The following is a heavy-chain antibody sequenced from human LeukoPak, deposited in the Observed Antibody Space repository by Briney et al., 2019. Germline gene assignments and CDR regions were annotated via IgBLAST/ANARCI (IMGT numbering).Heavy chain of an antibody. Sequence: SETLSLTCTVSGGSISSSSYYWGWIRQPPGKGLEWIGSIYYSGSTYYNPSLKSRVTISVDTSKNQFSLKLSSVTAADTAVYYCARASSRWPHYFDYWGQGTLVTVSS. V-gene: IGHV4-39*07. CDR3: ARASSRWPHYFDY. J-gene: IGHJ4*02. CDR2: IYYSGST. D-gene: IGHD4-23*01. CDR1: GGSISSSSYY.